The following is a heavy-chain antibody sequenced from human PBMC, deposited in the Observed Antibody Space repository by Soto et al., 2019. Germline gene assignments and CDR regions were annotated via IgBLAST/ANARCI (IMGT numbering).Heavy chain of an antibody. CDR2: IYYSGST. CDR1: GDSVSSGSYY. J-gene: IGHJ6*02. D-gene: IGHD3-10*01. V-gene: IGHV4-61*01. Sequence: PSETLSLTCTVSGDSVSSGSYYWTWIRQTPGKGLEWMGYIYYSGSTKYNPSLRGRVTISLDISKNQFSLNLSSVTAADTAIYYCARVPYYYGSGSPNPYYYYGMDVWGQGTTVTVSS. CDR3: ARVPYYYGSGSPNPYYYYGMDV.